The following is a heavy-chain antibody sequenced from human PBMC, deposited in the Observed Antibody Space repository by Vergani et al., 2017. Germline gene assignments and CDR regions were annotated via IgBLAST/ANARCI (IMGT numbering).Heavy chain of an antibody. Sequence: QVQLQESGPGLVKPSETLSLTCTVSGGSISSYYWSWIRQPAGKGLEWIGRIYTSGSTNYNPSLKSRVTMSVDTSKNQFSLKLSSVTAADTAVYYCARVNKIAASSGVYYYYYLDVWGKGTTVTVSS. D-gene: IGHD6-6*01. CDR1: GGSISSYY. J-gene: IGHJ6*03. V-gene: IGHV4-4*07. CDR3: ARVNKIAASSGVYYYYYLDV. CDR2: IYTSGST.